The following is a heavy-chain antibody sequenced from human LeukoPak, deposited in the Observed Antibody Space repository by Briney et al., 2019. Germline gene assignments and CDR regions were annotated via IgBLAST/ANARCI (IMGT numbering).Heavy chain of an antibody. Sequence: GGSLRLSCEVSGFTFSSYGMQWVRQAPGKGPEWVAFIRYNGNNEYYADSVKGRLTISRDNSKSTLYLQMNSLRAEDTAVYYCAKAEGWFGELLTHFDYWGQGTLVTVSS. CDR1: GFTFSSYG. D-gene: IGHD3-10*01. CDR2: IRYNGNNE. V-gene: IGHV3-30*02. CDR3: AKAEGWFGELLTHFDY. J-gene: IGHJ4*02.